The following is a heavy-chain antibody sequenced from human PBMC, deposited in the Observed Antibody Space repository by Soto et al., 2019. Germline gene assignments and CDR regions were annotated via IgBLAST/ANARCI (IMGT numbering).Heavy chain of an antibody. CDR2: INHSGST. Sequence: SETLSLTCTVSGDSISSSSYHWDWIRQPPGKGLEWIGEINHSGSTNYNPSLKSRVTISVDTSKNQFSLKLSSVTAADTAVYYCAREPADVVVVGGLDYWGQGTLVTVSS. V-gene: IGHV4-39*07. D-gene: IGHD2-15*01. CDR3: AREPADVVVVGGLDY. CDR1: GDSISSSSYH. J-gene: IGHJ4*02.